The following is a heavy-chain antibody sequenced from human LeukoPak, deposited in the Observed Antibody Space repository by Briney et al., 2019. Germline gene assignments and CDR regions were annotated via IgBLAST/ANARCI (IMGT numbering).Heavy chain of an antibody. J-gene: IGHJ6*02. CDR1: GFTFSTFA. CDR3: AKFSPTPLLSYYYYGMDV. CDR2: FSGSGAST. V-gene: IGHV3-23*01. Sequence: GGSLRLSCAASGFTFSTFAMSWVRQAPGTGLEWVSCFSGSGASTYYADSVKGRFTISRDNSKNTLYLQMNSLRAEDTAVYYCAKFSPTPLLSYYYYGMDVWGQGTTVTVSS.